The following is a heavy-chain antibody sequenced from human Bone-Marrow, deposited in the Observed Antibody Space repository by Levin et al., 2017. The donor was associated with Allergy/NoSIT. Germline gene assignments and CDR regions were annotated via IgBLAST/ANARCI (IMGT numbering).Heavy chain of an antibody. D-gene: IGHD3-3*01. CDR3: VRYHYDFWSGPDGGNWLDP. V-gene: IGHV3-74*01. CDR1: GFTFSNFW. CDR2: IHGDGSSA. J-gene: IGHJ5*02. Sequence: GGSLRLSCTASGFTFSNFWMHWVRQAPGKGLVWLSRIHGDGSSATYADSVRGRFTISRDNAKNTLYLQMNSLRAEDTAVYYCVRYHYDFWSGPDGGNWLDPWGQGTLVTVSS.